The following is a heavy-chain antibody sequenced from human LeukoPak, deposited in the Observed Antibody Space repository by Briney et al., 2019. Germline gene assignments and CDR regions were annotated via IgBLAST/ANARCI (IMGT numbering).Heavy chain of an antibody. J-gene: IGHJ5*02. V-gene: IGHV1-8*01. CDR1: GFIFTGYD. Sequence: ASVKVSCRASGFIFTGYDINWVRQAAGQGLEWMGWMNPITGSTGYARQFQGRVTMTRDTSTGTAYVELTSLRSEDTAVYYCVRDGEGVAISVNYWFDPWGQGTLVTVSS. D-gene: IGHD3-10*01. CDR2: MNPITGST. CDR3: VRDGEGVAISVNYWFDP.